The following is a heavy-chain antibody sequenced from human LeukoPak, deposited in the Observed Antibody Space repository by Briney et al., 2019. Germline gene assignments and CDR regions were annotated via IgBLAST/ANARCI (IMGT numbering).Heavy chain of an antibody. D-gene: IGHD6-13*01. CDR2: ISWNSGSI. V-gene: IGHV3-9*01. CDR1: GFTFDDYA. CDR3: AKGRGIAAAEAFDI. Sequence: HSGGSLRLSCAASGFTFDDYAMHWVRQAPGKGLEWVSGISWNSGSIGYADSVKGRFTISRDNAKNSLYLQMNSLRAEDTALYYCAKGRGIAAAEAFDIWGQGTMVTVSS. J-gene: IGHJ3*02.